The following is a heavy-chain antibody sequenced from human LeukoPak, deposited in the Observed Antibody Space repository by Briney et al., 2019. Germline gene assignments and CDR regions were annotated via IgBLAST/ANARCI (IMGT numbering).Heavy chain of an antibody. D-gene: IGHD3-10*01. J-gene: IGHJ4*02. V-gene: IGHV3-21*01. CDR2: ISTSSSYI. CDR1: GFTFSSYE. Sequence: PGGSLRLSCAASGFTFSSYEMNWVRQAPGKGLEWVSSISTSSSYIYYADSVKGRITISRDNARKSLYLQMNSLRAEDTAVYYCARGSRNSGSTHDFDYWGQGTLVTVSS. CDR3: ARGSRNSGSTHDFDY.